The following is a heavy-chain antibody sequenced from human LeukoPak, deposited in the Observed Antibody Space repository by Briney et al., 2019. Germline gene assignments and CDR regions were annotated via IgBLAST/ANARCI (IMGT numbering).Heavy chain of an antibody. CDR1: GSTFPSSA. V-gene: IGHV1-58*02. CDR3: AAVPGDVGY. D-gene: IGHD7-27*01. Sequence: ASVKVSCKASGSTFPSSAMQGVRQARGQRLEWIGWIVVGSGNTKYAQKFQERVTITRDMSTNTAYMELSSLTSEDTAVYFCAAVPGDVGYWGQGTLVTVSS. CDR2: IVVGSGNT. J-gene: IGHJ4*02.